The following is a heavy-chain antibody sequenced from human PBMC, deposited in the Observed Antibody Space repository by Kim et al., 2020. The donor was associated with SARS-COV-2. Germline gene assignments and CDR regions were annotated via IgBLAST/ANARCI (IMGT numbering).Heavy chain of an antibody. Sequence: GGSLRLSCAASGFTFDDYAMHWVRQAPGKGLEWVSGISWNSGSIGYADSVKGRFTISRDNAKNSLYLQMNSLRAEDTALYYCAKDSELFGVFHGYFQHWGQGTLVTVSS. J-gene: IGHJ1*01. CDR1: GFTFDDYA. V-gene: IGHV3-9*01. D-gene: IGHD3-10*02. CDR3: AKDSELFGVFHGYFQH. CDR2: ISWNSGSI.